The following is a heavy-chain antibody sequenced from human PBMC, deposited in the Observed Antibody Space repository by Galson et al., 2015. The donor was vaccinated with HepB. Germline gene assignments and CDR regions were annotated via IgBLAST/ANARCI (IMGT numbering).Heavy chain of an antibody. D-gene: IGHD5/OR15-5a*01. CDR1: GFTVSSTY. J-gene: IGHJ6*03. Sequence: SLRLSCAASGFTVSSTYMSWVRQAPGKGLEWVSIIYSGGTTYYTDSVKGRFTISRDNSGNTLYLQMNSLRAEDTAVYYCARSLRYYFHYMDVWGKGTTVTVSS. V-gene: IGHV3-53*01. CDR2: IYSGGTT. CDR3: ARSLRYYFHYMDV.